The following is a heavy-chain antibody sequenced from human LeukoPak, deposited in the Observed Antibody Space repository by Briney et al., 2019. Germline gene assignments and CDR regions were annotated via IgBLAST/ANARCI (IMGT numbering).Heavy chain of an antibody. D-gene: IGHD5-24*01. CDR1: GGSISSYY. CDR3: ASGHQRHGYTYFDY. V-gene: IGHV4-59*08. J-gene: IGHJ4*02. Sequence: PSETLSLTCTVSGGSISSYYWSWIRQPPGKGLEWIGDIYYSGSTNYNPSLKSRVTISVDTSKNQFSLRLSSVTAADTAVYYCASGHQRHGYTYFDYWGQGTLVTVSS. CDR2: IYYSGST.